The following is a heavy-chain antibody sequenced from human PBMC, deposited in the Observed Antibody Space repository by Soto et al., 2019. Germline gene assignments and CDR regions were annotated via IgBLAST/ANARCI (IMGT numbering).Heavy chain of an antibody. J-gene: IGHJ5*01. CDR1: GDSISNAAYY. D-gene: IGHD3-10*01. Sequence: PSETLSLTCTVSGDSISNAAYYWGWIRQPPGKGLEWIGSIHNSGSTYFNPPLKSRVTISVDTSKNQFSLKLSSVTAADTAVYFCTRRSRWYYYGTASYYNLWFDSWGQGTLVTVSS. CDR3: TRRSRWYYYGTASYYNLWFDS. CDR2: IHNSGST. V-gene: IGHV4-39*01.